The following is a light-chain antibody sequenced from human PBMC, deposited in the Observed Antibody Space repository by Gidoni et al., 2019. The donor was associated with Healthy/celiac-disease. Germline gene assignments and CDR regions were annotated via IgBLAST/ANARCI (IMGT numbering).Light chain of an antibody. CDR3: QQRSNWLFT. V-gene: IGKV3-11*01. Sequence: EIVWTQSPATLSLSPGERATLSCRASQSVSSYLAWYQQKPGQAPRLLIYDASNRATGIPARFSGSGSGTAFTLTISSLEPEAFAVYYCQQRSNWLFTFGPGTKVDIK. CDR2: DAS. CDR1: QSVSSY. J-gene: IGKJ3*01.